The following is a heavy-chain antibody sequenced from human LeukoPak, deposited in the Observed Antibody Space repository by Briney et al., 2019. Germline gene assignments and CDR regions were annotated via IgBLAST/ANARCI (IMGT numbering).Heavy chain of an antibody. CDR1: GFTFSDYY. Sequence: GGSLRLSCAASGFTFSDYYMSWIRQAPGKGLEWVSYISGGSSTIYYANSLKGRFTVSRDNAKNSLYLLMNSLRAEDTAVYYCARRGSGRHFDFWGQGTLVTVSS. CDR3: ARRGSGRHFDF. D-gene: IGHD2-15*01. V-gene: IGHV3-11*01. CDR2: ISGGSSTI. J-gene: IGHJ4*02.